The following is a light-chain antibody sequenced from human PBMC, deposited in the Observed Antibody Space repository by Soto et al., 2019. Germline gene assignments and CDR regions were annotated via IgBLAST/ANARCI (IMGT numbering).Light chain of an antibody. J-gene: IGLJ1*01. V-gene: IGLV2-14*01. Sequence: QSVLAQPASVSGSPGQSITISCTGTSSDVGRYNYVSWFQQHPGKAPKLMIYDVSNWPSGVSDRFSGSKSGNTASLTISGLQVEDEVFFYCSSFTSSSIFVFGTGPKVTVL. CDR3: SSFTSSSIFV. CDR2: DVS. CDR1: SSDVGRYNY.